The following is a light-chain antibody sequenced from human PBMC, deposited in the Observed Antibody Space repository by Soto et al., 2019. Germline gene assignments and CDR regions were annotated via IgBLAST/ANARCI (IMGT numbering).Light chain of an antibody. CDR3: QVWDRSSDSVV. Sequence: SYELTQPPSVSVAPGQTARITCGGDNIGRKSVHWYQQKPGQAPVLVVYDDSDRPSGIPERFSGSNSGNTATLTISRVEAGDEADYYCQVWDRSSDSVVFGGGTKLTVL. J-gene: IGLJ2*01. CDR1: NIGRKS. V-gene: IGLV3-21*02. CDR2: DDS.